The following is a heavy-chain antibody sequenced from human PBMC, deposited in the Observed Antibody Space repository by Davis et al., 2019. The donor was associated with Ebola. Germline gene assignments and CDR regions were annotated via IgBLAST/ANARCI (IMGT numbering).Heavy chain of an antibody. Sequence: MPSDTLSLTCAVSGGSISSGGYSWSWIRQPPGKGLEWIGYIYHSGSTYYNPSLKSRVTISVDRSKNQFSLKLSSVTAADTAVYYCSRLYYFDYWGQGTLVTVSS. D-gene: IGHD6-13*01. CDR3: SRLYYFDY. CDR1: GGSISSGGYS. J-gene: IGHJ4*02. V-gene: IGHV4-30-2*01. CDR2: IYHSGST.